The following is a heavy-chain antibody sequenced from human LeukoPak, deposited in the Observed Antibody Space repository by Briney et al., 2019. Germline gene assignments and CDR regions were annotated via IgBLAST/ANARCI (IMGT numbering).Heavy chain of an antibody. CDR2: ISYDGSNK. CDR1: GFTFSSFG. V-gene: IGHV3-30*03. Sequence: PGKSLRLSCAASGFTFSSFGMHWVRQAPGKGLEWVALISYDGSNKYYADSVKDRFTISRDNSKNTLYLQMNSLRAEDTAVYYCARDRYSGSYFDYWGQGTLVTVSS. CDR3: ARDRYSGSYFDY. D-gene: IGHD1-26*01. J-gene: IGHJ4*02.